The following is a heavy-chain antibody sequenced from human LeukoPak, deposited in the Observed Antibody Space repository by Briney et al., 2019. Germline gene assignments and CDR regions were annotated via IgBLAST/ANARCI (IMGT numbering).Heavy chain of an antibody. V-gene: IGHV1-8*01. CDR1: GYTFTSYD. Sequence: ASVKVSCKASGYTFTSYDINWVRQATGQGLEWMGWMNPNSGNTGYAQKFQGRVTMTRNTSISTAYMELSSLRSEDTAVYYCARKASSSWYLSFPRLGRAHNWFDPWGQGTLVTVSS. J-gene: IGHJ5*02. D-gene: IGHD6-13*01. CDR3: ARKASSSWYLSFPRLGRAHNWFDP. CDR2: MNPNSGNT.